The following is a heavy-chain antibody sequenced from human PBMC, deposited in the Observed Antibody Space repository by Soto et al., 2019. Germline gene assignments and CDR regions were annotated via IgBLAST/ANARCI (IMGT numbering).Heavy chain of an antibody. J-gene: IGHJ6*02. V-gene: IGHV3-7*03. CDR1: GFSISRYW. Sequence: QPGGSLRLSCEAGSGFSISRYWMAWVRQAPGKGLEWVANIVQDGTDRYYLDSVTGRFTISRDNARNSMYLQMNSLRIEDTAVYYCARALADGMDVWGQGTTVTVSS. CDR3: ARALADGMDV. D-gene: IGHD3-3*02. CDR2: IVQDGTDR.